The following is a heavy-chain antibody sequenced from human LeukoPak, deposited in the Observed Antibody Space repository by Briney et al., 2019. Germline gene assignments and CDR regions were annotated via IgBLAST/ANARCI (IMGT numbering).Heavy chain of an antibody. CDR1: GYIFTNYG. CDR2: ISGFNGDT. CDR3: ARSRDGDYEDY. Sequence: ASVNVSCKASGYIFTNYGITWVRQAPGQGLEWMGWISGFNGDTNYAQKLQGRVTMTTDTSTSTAYMELRSLRSDDTAVYYCARSRDGDYEDYWGQGTLVTVSS. D-gene: IGHD4-17*01. V-gene: IGHV1-18*01. J-gene: IGHJ4*02.